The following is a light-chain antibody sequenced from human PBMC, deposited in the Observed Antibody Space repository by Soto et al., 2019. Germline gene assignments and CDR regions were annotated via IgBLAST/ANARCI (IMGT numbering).Light chain of an antibody. V-gene: IGKV3-11*01. CDR1: QSVSRY. CDR2: DAS. J-gene: IGKJ1*01. CDR3: EQYGSSGT. Sequence: VLTPSPATLSLSPGDRATLSCRASQSVSRYLAWYQQKPGQDPRLLIYDASYRATGIPARFSGSGSGTDFTLTISRLEPEDFAVYYREQYGSSGTFGQGTKVDIK.